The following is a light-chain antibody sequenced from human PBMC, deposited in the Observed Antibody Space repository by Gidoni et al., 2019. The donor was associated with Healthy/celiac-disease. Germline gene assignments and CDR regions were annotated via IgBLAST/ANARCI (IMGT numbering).Light chain of an antibody. CDR2: DDS. V-gene: IGLV3-21*02. CDR1: NIGSKS. CDR3: QVWDSTSDHVI. J-gene: IGLJ2*01. Sequence: SYVLTQPPSVPVAAGQTARITCGGNNIGSKSVHWYQQEPGQAPVLVVYDDSDRPSGIPARFSGSNSGNTATLPISRVEAGDEADYYCQVWDSTSDHVIFGGGTKLTVL.